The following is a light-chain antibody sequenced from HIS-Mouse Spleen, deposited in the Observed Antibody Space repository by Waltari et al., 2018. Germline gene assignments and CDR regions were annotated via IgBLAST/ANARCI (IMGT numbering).Light chain of an antibody. CDR3: YSTDSSGNHRV. CDR1: ALPTNY. V-gene: IGLV3-10*01. J-gene: IGLJ2*01. CDR2: EDS. Sequence: SYALTQPPSASVSPGHTARITCSGDALPTNYAYWYQQKSGQAPVLVIYEDSKRPSGIPERFSGSSSGTMATLTISGAQVEDEADYYCYSTDSSGNHRVFGGGTKLTVL.